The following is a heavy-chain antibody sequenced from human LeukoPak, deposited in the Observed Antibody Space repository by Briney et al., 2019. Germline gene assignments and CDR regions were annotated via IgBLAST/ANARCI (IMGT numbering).Heavy chain of an antibody. CDR3: AKDSGLGATWRYFDY. D-gene: IGHD1-26*01. CDR2: ISGSGGAT. V-gene: IGHV3-23*01. CDR1: GFTFSPYA. J-gene: IGHJ4*02. Sequence: RGSLRLSCAASGFTFSPYAMSWVRQAPGKGVEGVSDISGSGGATYYAGSVRGRFTISRDNSKNTVYLQMNSLRAEDTAVYYCAKDSGLGATWRYFDYWGQGTLVTVSS.